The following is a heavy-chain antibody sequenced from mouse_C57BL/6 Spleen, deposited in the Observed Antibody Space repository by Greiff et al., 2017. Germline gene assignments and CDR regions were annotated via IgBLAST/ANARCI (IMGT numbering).Heavy chain of an antibody. V-gene: IGHV1-15*01. CDR1: GYTFTDYE. J-gene: IGHJ2*01. Sequence: QVQLQQSGAELVRPGASVTLSCKASGYTFTDYEMHWVKQTPVHGLEWIGAIDPETGGTAYNQKFKGKAILTADKSSSTAYMELRSLTSEDSAVYYCTRARDGSSYYFDYWGQGTTLTVSS. CDR2: IDPETGGT. D-gene: IGHD1-1*01. CDR3: TRARDGSSYYFDY.